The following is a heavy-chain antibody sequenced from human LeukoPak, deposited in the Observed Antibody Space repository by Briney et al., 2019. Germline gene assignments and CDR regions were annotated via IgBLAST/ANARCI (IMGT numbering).Heavy chain of an antibody. J-gene: IGHJ4*02. Sequence: PGGSLRLSCAASGFTFDDYAMHWVRHAPGKGLEWVSLISGDGGSTYYADSVKGRFTISRDNSKNSLYLQMNSLRTEDTALYYCAKAYYDSSGYYGSDYWGQGTLVTVSS. CDR2: ISGDGGST. CDR3: AKAYYDSSGYYGSDY. D-gene: IGHD3-22*01. V-gene: IGHV3-43*02. CDR1: GFTFDDYA.